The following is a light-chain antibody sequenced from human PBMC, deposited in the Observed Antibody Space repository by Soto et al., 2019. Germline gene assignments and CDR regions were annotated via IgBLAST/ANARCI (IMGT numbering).Light chain of an antibody. Sequence: DIQMTQSPSTLSASVGDRVTITCRASQSISSWLAWYQQKPGKAPKLLMYKTSSLESGVPSRFSGSRSGTEFTLTISSLQPDDCATYFCQQYNSYPWTFGQGTKVDIK. CDR3: QQYNSYPWT. CDR2: KTS. V-gene: IGKV1-5*03. CDR1: QSISSW. J-gene: IGKJ1*01.